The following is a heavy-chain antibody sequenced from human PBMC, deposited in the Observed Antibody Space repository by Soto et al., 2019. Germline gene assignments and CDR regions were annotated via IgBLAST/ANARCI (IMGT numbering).Heavy chain of an antibody. Sequence: ASVKVSCKASGYTFTSYGISWVRQAPGQGLEWMGWISAYNGNTNYAQKLQGRVTMTTDTSTSTAYMELRSLRSDDTAVYYCARDCPRQNRPKSTSCYDYWGQGTLVTVSS. J-gene: IGHJ4*02. D-gene: IGHD2-2*01. CDR1: GYTFTSYG. V-gene: IGHV1-18*01. CDR2: ISAYNGNT. CDR3: ARDCPRQNRPKSTSCYDY.